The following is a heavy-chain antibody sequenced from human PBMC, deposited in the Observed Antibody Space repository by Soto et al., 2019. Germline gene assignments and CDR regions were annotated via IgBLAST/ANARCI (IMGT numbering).Heavy chain of an antibody. CDR1: GFTFSTYE. D-gene: IGHD2-2*01. CDR2: ISVSGNII. Sequence: GGSLRLSCAASGFTFSTYEFNWVRQAPGRGLEWISYISVSGNIIKYAESVKGRFTISRDNAENSLHLHMSNLRVDDAALYFCVRDTMRASAAASLDYWGQGTQVTVSS. J-gene: IGHJ4*02. V-gene: IGHV3-48*03. CDR3: VRDTMRASAAASLDY.